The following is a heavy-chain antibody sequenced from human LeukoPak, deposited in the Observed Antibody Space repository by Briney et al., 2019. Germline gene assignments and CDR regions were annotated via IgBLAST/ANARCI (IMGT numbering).Heavy chain of an antibody. CDR3: ARESGELSWFDP. D-gene: IGHD3-10*01. Sequence: SETLSLTCAVYGGSFSGYYWSWLRQPPGKGLEWIGEIYHSGSTNYNPSLKSRVTISVDKSKNQFSLKLSSVTAADTAVYYCARESGELSWFDPWGQGTLVTVSS. CDR2: IYHSGST. CDR1: GGSFSGYY. J-gene: IGHJ5*02. V-gene: IGHV4-34*01.